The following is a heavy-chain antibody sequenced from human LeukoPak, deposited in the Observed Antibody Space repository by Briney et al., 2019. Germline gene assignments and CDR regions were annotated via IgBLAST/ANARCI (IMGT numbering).Heavy chain of an antibody. D-gene: IGHD6-19*01. V-gene: IGHV3-7*03. CDR2: IKQDGSEK. Sequence: GGSLRLSCAASEFTFSSYWMSWVRQAPGKGLEWVANIKQDGSEKYYVDSVKGRFTISRDNAKNSLYLQMNSLRAEDTAVYYCARGLLAVAGNWFDPWGQGTLVTVSS. CDR3: ARGLLAVAGNWFDP. CDR1: EFTFSSYW. J-gene: IGHJ5*02.